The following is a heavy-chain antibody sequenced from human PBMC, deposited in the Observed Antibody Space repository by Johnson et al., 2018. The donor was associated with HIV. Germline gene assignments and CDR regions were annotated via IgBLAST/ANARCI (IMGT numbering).Heavy chain of an antibody. Sequence: MLLVESGGGLVQPGGSLRLSCAASGFTFSSYWMSWVRQAPGKGLEWVANIKQDGSEKYYVDSVKGRFTISRDNAKNSLYLQMNSLRAEDTALYYCARDRGTVTTAQMAFDIWGQGTMVTVSS. CDR1: GFTFSSYW. CDR2: IKQDGSEK. V-gene: IGHV3-7*03. CDR3: ARDRGTVTTAQMAFDI. J-gene: IGHJ3*02. D-gene: IGHD4-17*01.